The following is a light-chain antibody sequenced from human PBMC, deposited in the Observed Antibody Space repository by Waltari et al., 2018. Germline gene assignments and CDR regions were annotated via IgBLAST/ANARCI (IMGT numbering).Light chain of an antibody. Sequence: QSALTQPRSVSGPPGQSVTISCTGTSSDVGGYDFLSRYQQHPGKAPKLIIYDVSDRPSGVSNRFSGSRSANTASLAISGLQAEDEAHYYCGSYTSSDTWIFGGGTKLTVL. CDR1: SSDVGGYDF. CDR2: DVS. V-gene: IGLV2-11*01. CDR3: GSYTSSDTWI. J-gene: IGLJ2*01.